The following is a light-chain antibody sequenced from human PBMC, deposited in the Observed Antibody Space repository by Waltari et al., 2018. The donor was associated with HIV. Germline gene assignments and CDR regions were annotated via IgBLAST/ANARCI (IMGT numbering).Light chain of an antibody. CDR2: DAS. CDR1: QTVSNK. J-gene: IGKJ3*01. Sequence: DIQMTQSPSPLSASVGDSVNITCRASQTVSNKVNWYQQRPGKAPRVLIYDASTLQDGVSSRFRGGGTGTDVTLTITSLQPDDFATYCWQQTYSYPLTFGPGTEVGV. CDR3: QQTYSYPLT. V-gene: IGKV1-39*01.